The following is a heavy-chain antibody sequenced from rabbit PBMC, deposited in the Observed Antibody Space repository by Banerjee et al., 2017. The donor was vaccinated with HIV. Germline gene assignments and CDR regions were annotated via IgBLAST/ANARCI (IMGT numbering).Heavy chain of an antibody. CDR1: GLDFSSSYW. Sequence: EEYGGDLVQPEGSLTLTCKASGLDFSSSYWICWVRQAPGKGLEWIACIYAGSSGDTDYANWAKGRFTISKTSSTAVTLQMTSLTAADTATYFCARDLGYDAYGGYIYASAFDPWGPGTLVTVS. J-gene: IGHJ2*01. CDR2: IYAGSSGDT. CDR3: ARDLGYDAYGGYIYASAFDP. V-gene: IGHV1S45*01. D-gene: IGHD6-1*01.